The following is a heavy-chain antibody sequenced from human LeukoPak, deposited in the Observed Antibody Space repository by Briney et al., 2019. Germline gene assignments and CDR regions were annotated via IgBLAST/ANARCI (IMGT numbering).Heavy chain of an antibody. Sequence: GGSLRLSCAASGFTFSSYWMTWVRQAPGKGLEWVANVKQDGSKKNYVDSVKGRFTISRDNAKNSMYLQMNSLRAEDTAVYYCATPLDYYDSSGYHQGGDWGQGTLVTVSS. CDR2: VKQDGSKK. D-gene: IGHD3-22*01. V-gene: IGHV3-7*03. J-gene: IGHJ4*02. CDR1: GFTFSSYW. CDR3: ATPLDYYDSSGYHQGGD.